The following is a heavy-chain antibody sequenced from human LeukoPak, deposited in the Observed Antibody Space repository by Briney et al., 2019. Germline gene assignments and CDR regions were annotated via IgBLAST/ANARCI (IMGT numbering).Heavy chain of an antibody. V-gene: IGHV3-30-3*01. CDR1: GFTFSSYA. D-gene: IGHD2-15*01. CDR2: ISYDGSNK. J-gene: IGHJ4*02. CDR3: ARDLESVVVATPLFDY. Sequence: PGRSLRLSCAASGFTFSSYAMHWVRQAPGKGLEWVAVISYDGSNKYYADSVKGRFTISRDNSKNTLYLQMNSLRAEDTAVYYCARDLESVVVATPLFDYWGQGTLVTVSS.